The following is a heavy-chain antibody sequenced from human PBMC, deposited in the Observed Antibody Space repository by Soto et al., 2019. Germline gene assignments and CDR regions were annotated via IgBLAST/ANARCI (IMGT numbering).Heavy chain of an antibody. J-gene: IGHJ5*02. V-gene: IGHV4-34*01. Sequence: AQLLESGGGLVQPGGSLRLSCAASGFTLSSYAMTWVRQAPGKGLEWIGEINHSGSTNYNPSLKSRVTISVDTSKNQFSLKLSSVTAADTAVYYCARGGSLWVDGYSYGYVWFDPWGQGTLVTVSS. CDR2: INHSGST. CDR3: ARGGSLWVDGYSYGYVWFDP. D-gene: IGHD5-18*01. CDR1: GFTLSSYA.